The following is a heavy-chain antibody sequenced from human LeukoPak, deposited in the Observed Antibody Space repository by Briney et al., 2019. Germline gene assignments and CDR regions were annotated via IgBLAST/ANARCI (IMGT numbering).Heavy chain of an antibody. CDR3: ARVSSPLQYNWFDP. CDR2: INPNSGGT. D-gene: IGHD1-14*01. J-gene: IGHJ5*02. Sequence: ASVKVSCKASGYTFTGYYMHWVRQAPGQGLEWMGRINPNSGGTNYAQKFQGRVTMTRDTSISTAYMELSRPRSDDTAVYYCARVSSPLQYNWFDPWGQGTLVTVSS. V-gene: IGHV1-2*06. CDR1: GYTFTGYY.